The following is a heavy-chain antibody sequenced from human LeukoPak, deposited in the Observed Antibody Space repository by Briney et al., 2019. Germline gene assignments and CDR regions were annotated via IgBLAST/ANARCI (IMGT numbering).Heavy chain of an antibody. Sequence: SETLSLTCTVSGGSISSGGYYWSWLRQHPGKGLEWIGYIYYSGSTYYNPSLKSRVTISVDTSKNQFSLKLSSVTAADTAVYYCARVTAGDYEDYWGQGTLVTVSS. CDR3: ARVTAGDYEDY. J-gene: IGHJ4*02. V-gene: IGHV4-31*03. CDR1: GGSISSGGYY. D-gene: IGHD4-17*01. CDR2: IYYSGST.